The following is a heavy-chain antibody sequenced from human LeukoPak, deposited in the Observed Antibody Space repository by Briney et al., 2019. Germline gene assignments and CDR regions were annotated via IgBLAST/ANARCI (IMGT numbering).Heavy chain of an antibody. D-gene: IGHD6-19*01. V-gene: IGHV3-53*01. CDR3: ARDRGYSSGWYEAFDP. CDR2: IYSGGST. Sequence: PGGSLRSSCAASGFTVSSNYMSWVRQAPGKGLEWVSIIYSGGSTFYADSVKGRFTISRDNSKNTLSLQMNSLRVEDTAVYYCARDRGYSSGWYEAFDPWGQGTLVTVSS. J-gene: IGHJ5*02. CDR1: GFTVSSNY.